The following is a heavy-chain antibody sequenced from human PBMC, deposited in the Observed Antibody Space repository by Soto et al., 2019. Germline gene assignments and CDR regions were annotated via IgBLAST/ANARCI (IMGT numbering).Heavy chain of an antibody. CDR1: GGSIISGGYY. J-gene: IGHJ6*03. V-gene: IGHV4-31*03. CDR2: IYYSGST. CDR3: ARFPTRVAGGYYYYYMDV. Sequence: QVQLQESGPGLVKPSQTLSLTCTVSGGSIISGGYYWSWIRQHPGKGLEWIGYIYYSGSTYYNPSLKSRVTISVDTSKNQFSLKLSSVTAADTAVYYCARFPTRVAGGYYYYYMDVWGKGTTVTVSS. D-gene: IGHD3-3*01.